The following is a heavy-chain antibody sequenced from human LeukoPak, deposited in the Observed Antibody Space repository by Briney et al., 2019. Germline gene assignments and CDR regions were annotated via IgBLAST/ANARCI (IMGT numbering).Heavy chain of an antibody. CDR3: ARDCSSTSCYVRDSYYYGMDV. CDR1: GGTFSSYA. Sequence: GASVKVSCKASGGTFSSYAISWVRQAPGQGLEWMGRIIPILGIANYAQKFQGRVTITADESTSTAYMELSSLRSEDTAVYYCARDCSSTSCYVRDSYYYGMDVWGQGTTVTVSS. J-gene: IGHJ6*02. CDR2: IIPILGIA. V-gene: IGHV1-69*04. D-gene: IGHD2-2*01.